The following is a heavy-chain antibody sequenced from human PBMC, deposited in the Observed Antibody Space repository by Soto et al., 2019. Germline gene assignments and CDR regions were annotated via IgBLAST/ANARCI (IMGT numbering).Heavy chain of an antibody. J-gene: IGHJ6*02. CDR1: GYTFTDYW. V-gene: IGHV5-51*01. D-gene: IGHD6-13*01. Sequence: RESVKISCNGSGYTFTDYWRGWVRQLPGKGLEWMGIIYPGDSDTRYSPSFQGHVTITVDKSTNTLYLQMNSLRIEDTAVYYCAKDDGSTWSMFYSYYGVDVWGQGTTVTVSS. CDR2: IYPGDSDT. CDR3: AKDDGSTWSMFYSYYGVDV.